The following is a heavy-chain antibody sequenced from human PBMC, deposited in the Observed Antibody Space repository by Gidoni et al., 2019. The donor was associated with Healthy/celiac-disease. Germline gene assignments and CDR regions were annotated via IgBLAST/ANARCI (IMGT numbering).Heavy chain of an antibody. J-gene: IGHJ4*02. D-gene: IGHD1-26*01. Sequence: QVQLVESGGGVVQPGRSLRLSCAASGFTFRSYARHWVRQAPGKGLEWVAVISYEGSNKYYADSVKGRFTISRDNSKNTLYLQMNSLRAEDTAVYYCARARDTWDRLDYWGQGTLVTVSS. CDR1: GFTFRSYA. V-gene: IGHV3-30-3*01. CDR3: ARARDTWDRLDY. CDR2: ISYEGSNK.